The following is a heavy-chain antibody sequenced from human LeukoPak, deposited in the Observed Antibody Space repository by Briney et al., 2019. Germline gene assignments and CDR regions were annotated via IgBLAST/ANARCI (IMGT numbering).Heavy chain of an antibody. J-gene: IGHJ3*02. CDR3: ARADDYRDSDAFDI. Sequence: PGGSLRLSCAASGFTFSIYSMNWVRQAPGKGREWVASISSNSSYIYYADSVEGLFTISRDNAKKSLYLKMNSLRAEDTAVYYCARADDYRDSDAFDIWGQGTMVTVSS. CDR2: ISSNSSYI. D-gene: IGHD4-17*01. V-gene: IGHV3-21*01. CDR1: GFTFSIYS.